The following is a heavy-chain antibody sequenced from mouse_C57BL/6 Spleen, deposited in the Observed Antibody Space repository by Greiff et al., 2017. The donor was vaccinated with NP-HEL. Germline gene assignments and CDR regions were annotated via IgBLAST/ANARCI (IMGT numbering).Heavy chain of an antibody. J-gene: IGHJ3*01. CDR2: INPNKGGT. V-gene: IGHV1-26*01. CDR1: GYTFTDYY. D-gene: IGHD3-2*02. CDR3: ARSETAQATWFAY. Sequence: EVQLQQSGPELVKPGASVKISCKASGYTFTDYYMNWVKQSHGKSLEWIGDINPNKGGTSYNQKFKGKATLTVDKSSSTAYMELRSLTSEDSAVYYCARSETAQATWFAYWGQGTLVTVSA.